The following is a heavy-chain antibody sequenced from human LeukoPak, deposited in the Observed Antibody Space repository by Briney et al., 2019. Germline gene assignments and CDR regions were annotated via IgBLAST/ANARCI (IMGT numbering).Heavy chain of an antibody. Sequence: GGSLRLSCAASGFTFSSYAMSWVRQAPGKGLEWVSAISGSGGSTYCADSVKGRFTISRDNSKNTLYLQMNSLRAEDTAVYYCAKVRQFYGDFDYWGQGTLVTVSS. CDR2: ISGSGGST. D-gene: IGHD4-17*01. V-gene: IGHV3-23*01. J-gene: IGHJ4*02. CDR1: GFTFSSYA. CDR3: AKVRQFYGDFDY.